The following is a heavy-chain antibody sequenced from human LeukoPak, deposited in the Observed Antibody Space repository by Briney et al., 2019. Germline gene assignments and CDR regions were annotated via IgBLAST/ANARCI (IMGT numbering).Heavy chain of an antibody. CDR2: IYPGDSDT. Sequence: AGESLKISCKGSGYSFTSYWIGWVRQLPGKGLEWMGIIYPGDSDTRYSPSFQGQVTISADKSISTAYPQWSSLKASDTAMYYCASSSSWYSRWYYGMDVWGQGTTVTVSS. V-gene: IGHV5-51*01. CDR1: GYSFTSYW. D-gene: IGHD6-13*01. J-gene: IGHJ6*02. CDR3: ASSSSWYSRWYYGMDV.